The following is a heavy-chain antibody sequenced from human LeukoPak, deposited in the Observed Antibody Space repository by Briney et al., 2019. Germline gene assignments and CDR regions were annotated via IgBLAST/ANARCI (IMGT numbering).Heavy chain of an antibody. CDR2: IYYSGST. V-gene: IGHV4-59*01. D-gene: IGHD3-22*01. CDR3: ARDRYYDSSGWGNDAFDT. J-gene: IGHJ3*02. CDR1: GGSISSYY. Sequence: SETLSLTCTVSGGSISSYYWSWIRQPPGEGLEWIGYIYYSGSTNYNPSLKSRVTISVDTSKNQFSLKLSSVTAADTAVYYCARDRYYDSSGWGNDAFDTWGQGTMVTVSS.